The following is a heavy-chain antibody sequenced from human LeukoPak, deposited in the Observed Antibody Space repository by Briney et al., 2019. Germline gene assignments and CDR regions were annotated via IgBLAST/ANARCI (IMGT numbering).Heavy chain of an antibody. CDR3: ARTGWAVVYAFDI. J-gene: IGHJ3*02. Sequence: SETLSLTCAVYGGPFSGYYWSWIRQPPGKGLEWIGEINHSGSTNYNPSLKSRVTISVDTSKNQFSLKLSSVTAADTAVYYCARTGWAVVYAFDIWGQGTMVTVSS. V-gene: IGHV4-34*01. D-gene: IGHD3-22*01. CDR1: GGPFSGYY. CDR2: INHSGST.